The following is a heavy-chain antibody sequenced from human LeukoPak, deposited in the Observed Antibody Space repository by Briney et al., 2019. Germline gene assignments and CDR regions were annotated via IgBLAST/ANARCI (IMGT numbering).Heavy chain of an antibody. J-gene: IGHJ3*02. CDR1: GFTFSSYW. V-gene: IGHV3-74*01. CDR3: TRDWTARSNAFDI. CDR2: INSDGSST. D-gene: IGHD3/OR15-3a*01. Sequence: GGSLRLSCAASGFTFSSYWMHWVRQAPGKGLVWVSRINSDGSSTNYADSVKGRFTISRDNAKNTLFLQMNSLRAEDTAVYYCTRDWTARSNAFDIWGQGTMVTVSS.